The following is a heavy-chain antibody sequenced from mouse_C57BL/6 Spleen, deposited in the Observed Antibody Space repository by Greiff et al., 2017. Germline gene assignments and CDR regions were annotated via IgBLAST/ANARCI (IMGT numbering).Heavy chain of an antibody. J-gene: IGHJ2*01. CDR3: ARSGSDYDND. CDR1: GYTFTSYT. Sequence: QVQLQPSGAELARPGASVKMSCKASGYTFTSYTMHWVKQRPGQGLEWIGYINPSSGYTKYNQKFKDKATLTADKSSSTAYMQLSSLTSEDSAVYYCARSGSDYDNDWGQGTTLTVSS. V-gene: IGHV1-4*01. CDR2: INPSSGYT. D-gene: IGHD2-4*01.